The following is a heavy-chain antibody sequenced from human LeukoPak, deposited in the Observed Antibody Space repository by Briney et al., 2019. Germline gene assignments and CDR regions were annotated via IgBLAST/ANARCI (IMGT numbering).Heavy chain of an antibody. V-gene: IGHV5-51*01. Sequence: GESLKISCKGSGYSFNTYWIGWVRQMPGKGLEWMGIIYPGDSDTRYRPSFQGQVTISADKSISTAYLQWSSLKASDTAIYYCARAAVEPTIYYFDFWGPGTLVTVSP. J-gene: IGHJ4*02. D-gene: IGHD6-19*01. CDR1: GYSFNTYW. CDR3: ARAAVEPTIYYFDF. CDR2: IYPGDSDT.